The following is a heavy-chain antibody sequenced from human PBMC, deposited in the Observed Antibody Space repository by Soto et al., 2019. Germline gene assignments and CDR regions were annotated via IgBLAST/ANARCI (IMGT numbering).Heavy chain of an antibody. CDR2: IYWDDDR. Sequence: QITLKESGHTLVIHTQTLTLTCTFSGFSLSTTGVGGGWIRQPPEKALEWLALIYWDDDRRYSPSLNSRLTITNDPSNNHFVLIITNMDPLDTSTYYFAHTLVAYHGYDAYFDSWGQGALVTVSS. CDR3: AHTLVAYHGYDAYFDS. D-gene: IGHD1-20*01. V-gene: IGHV2-5*02. CDR1: GFSLSTTGVG. J-gene: IGHJ4*02.